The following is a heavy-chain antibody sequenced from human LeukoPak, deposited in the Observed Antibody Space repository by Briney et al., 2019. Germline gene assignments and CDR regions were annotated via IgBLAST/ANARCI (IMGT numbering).Heavy chain of an antibody. J-gene: IGHJ4*02. V-gene: IGHV4-61*02. CDR2: IYTSGST. CDR1: GGSISSGNYY. CDR3: ARGYYDTTKPMSRRDLDY. Sequence: SETLSLTCTVSGGSISSGNYYWSWIRQPAGKGLEWIGRIYTSGSTNYNPSLKSRVTISVDTSKNQFSLKLSSVTAADTAVYYCARGYYDTTKPMSRRDLDYWGQGTLVTVSS. D-gene: IGHD3-22*01.